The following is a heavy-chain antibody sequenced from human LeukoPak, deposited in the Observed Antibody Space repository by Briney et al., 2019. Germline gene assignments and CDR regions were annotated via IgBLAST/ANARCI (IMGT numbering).Heavy chain of an antibody. D-gene: IGHD3-10*02. J-gene: IGHJ6*04. CDR3: AELGITMIGGV. CDR2: VNQGATQK. V-gene: IGHV3-7*01. CDR1: GFDFSTQW. Sequence: GGALRLSCAASGFDFSTQWMSWVRQAPGKGVEWVAIVNQGATQKYYVDSVKGRFTISRDNAKNSLYLQMNSLRAEDTAVYYCAELGITMIGGVWGKRTTVTISS.